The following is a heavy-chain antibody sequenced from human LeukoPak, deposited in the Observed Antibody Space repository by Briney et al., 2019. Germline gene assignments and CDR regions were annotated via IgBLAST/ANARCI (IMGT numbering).Heavy chain of an antibody. V-gene: IGHV3-48*01. D-gene: IGHD2-15*01. J-gene: IGHJ4*02. CDR2: ISSSSSTI. CDR3: ARVYCSGGSCSTGDYFDY. Sequence: PGGSLRLSCAASGFTFSSYSMNWVRQAPGKGLKWVSYISSSSSTIYYADSVKGRFTISRDNAKNSLYLQMNSLRAEDTAVYYCARVYCSGGSCSTGDYFDYWGQGTLVTVSS. CDR1: GFTFSSYS.